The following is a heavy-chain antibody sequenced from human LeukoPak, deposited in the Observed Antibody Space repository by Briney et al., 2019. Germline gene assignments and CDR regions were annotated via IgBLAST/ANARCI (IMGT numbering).Heavy chain of an antibody. CDR1: GFTVSSNY. Sequence: PGGSLRLSCAASGFTVSSNYMSWVRQAPGKGLEWVSVIYSGGSTYYADSMKGRFTISRDNSKNTLYLQMSSLRAEDTAVYYCASGTDYDFWSGYYTGNAFDIWGQGAMVTVSS. J-gene: IGHJ3*02. V-gene: IGHV3-53*01. D-gene: IGHD3-3*01. CDR3: ASGTDYDFWSGYYTGNAFDI. CDR2: IYSGGST.